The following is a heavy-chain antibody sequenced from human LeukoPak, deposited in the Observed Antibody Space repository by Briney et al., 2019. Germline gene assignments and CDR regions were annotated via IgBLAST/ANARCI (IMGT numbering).Heavy chain of an antibody. D-gene: IGHD6-19*01. Sequence: ASVKVSCKASGYTFTGYYMHWVRQAPGQGLEWMGWINPNSGGTNYAQKFQGRVTMTRDTSISTAYMELSRLRSDDTAVYYCARDLRHWVLSSSGWRWFDPRGQGTLVTVSS. CDR2: INPNSGGT. CDR3: ARDLRHWVLSSSGWRWFDP. V-gene: IGHV1-2*02. CDR1: GYTFTGYY. J-gene: IGHJ5*02.